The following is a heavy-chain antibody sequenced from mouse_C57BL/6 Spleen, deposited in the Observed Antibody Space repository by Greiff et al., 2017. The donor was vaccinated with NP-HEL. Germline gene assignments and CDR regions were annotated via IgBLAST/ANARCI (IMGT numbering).Heavy chain of an antibody. Sequence: QVQLQQPGAELVRPGTSVKLSCKASGYTFTSYWMHWVKQRPGQGLEWIGVIDPSDSYTNYNQKFKGKATLTVDTSSSTAYMQLSSLTSEDSAVYYCARYYYGSSRYFDVWGTGTTVTVSS. CDR2: IDPSDSYT. V-gene: IGHV1-59*01. J-gene: IGHJ1*03. D-gene: IGHD1-1*01. CDR3: ARYYYGSSRYFDV. CDR1: GYTFTSYW.